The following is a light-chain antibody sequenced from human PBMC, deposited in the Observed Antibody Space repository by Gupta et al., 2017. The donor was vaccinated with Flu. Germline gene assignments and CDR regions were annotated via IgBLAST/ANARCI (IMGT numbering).Light chain of an antibody. CDR2: DAS. CDR1: QNVSSSY. Sequence: DIVLTQSPGTLSLSPGERVTLSCTASQNVSSSYLAWYQQKPAQAPRHLIYDASSRATGIPDRFSGSGSGTDVSLTIIRLEPEDFAVYYCQQYGSSPPGTFGQGTKVEIK. V-gene: IGKV3-20*01. J-gene: IGKJ1*01. CDR3: QQYGSSPPGT.